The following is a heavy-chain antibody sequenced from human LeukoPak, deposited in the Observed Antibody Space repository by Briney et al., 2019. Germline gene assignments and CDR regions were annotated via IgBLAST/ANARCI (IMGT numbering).Heavy chain of an antibody. CDR1: GGTFSSYA. CDR3: ARKLAVLRFLEWPADYYYYMDV. J-gene: IGHJ6*03. CDR2: IIPIFGTA. D-gene: IGHD3-3*01. Sequence: SVKVSCKASGGTFSSYAISWVRQAPGQGLEWMGGIIPIFGTANYAQKFQGRVTITADESTSTAYMELSSLRSEDTAVYYCARKLAVLRFLEWPADYYYYMDVWGKGTTVTVSS. V-gene: IGHV1-69*01.